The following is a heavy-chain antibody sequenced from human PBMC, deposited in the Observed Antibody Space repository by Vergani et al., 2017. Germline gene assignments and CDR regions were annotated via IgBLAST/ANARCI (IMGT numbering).Heavy chain of an antibody. Sequence: QVQLQQSGRGLVKPSQTLSLTCAISGDSVSSNSAAWNWIRQSPSRGLEWLGRTYYRSKWYNDYAVAVKSRITINPDTSKNQFSMQLNSVTPEDTAVYYCAGEDGTSPHFGYYYYGMDVWGRGITVTASS. CDR2: TYYRSKWYN. CDR3: AGEDGTSPHFGYYYYGMDV. D-gene: IGHD2/OR15-2a*01. V-gene: IGHV6-1*01. CDR1: GDSVSSNSAA. J-gene: IGHJ6*02.